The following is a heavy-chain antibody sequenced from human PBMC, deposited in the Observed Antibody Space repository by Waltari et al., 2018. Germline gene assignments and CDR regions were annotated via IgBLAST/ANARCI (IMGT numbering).Heavy chain of an antibody. CDR3: ARGLGFYYENSGYDN. CDR1: GGTFNNYG. V-gene: IGHV1-69*10. D-gene: IGHD3-22*01. CDR2: IVPAVNIA. Sequence: VQLVQSGAEVRQPGSQGQVSCKILGGTFNNYGPSGARQAPGQGLEWVGGIVPAVNIANYAPRFQDRVSSTADRSTNTTYMEMNTLTSDDTAVYYCARGLGFYYENSGYDNWRQGTLVTVSS. J-gene: IGHJ4*02.